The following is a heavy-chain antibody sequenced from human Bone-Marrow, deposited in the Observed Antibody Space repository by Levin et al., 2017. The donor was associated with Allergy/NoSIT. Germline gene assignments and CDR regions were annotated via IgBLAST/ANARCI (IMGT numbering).Heavy chain of an antibody. V-gene: IGHV3-11*01. CDR3: ARDRGVWGSYRYTRGPFDY. J-gene: IGHJ4*02. Sequence: SLKISCAASGFTFSDYYMSWIRQAPGKGLEWVSYISSSGSTIYYADSVKGRFTISRDNAKNSLYLQMNSLRAEDTAVYYCARDRGVWGSYRYTRGPFDYWGQGTLVTVSS. CDR1: GFTFSDYY. D-gene: IGHD3-16*02. CDR2: ISSSGSTI.